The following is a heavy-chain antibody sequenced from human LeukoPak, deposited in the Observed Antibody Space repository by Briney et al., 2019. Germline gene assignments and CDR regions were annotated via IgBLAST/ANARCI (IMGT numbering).Heavy chain of an antibody. V-gene: IGHV3-30*18. CDR2: ISYDGSNK. J-gene: IGHJ4*02. Sequence: PGGSLRLSCAASGFTFSGYGMHWVRQAPGKGLEWVAVISYDGSNKYYADSVKGRFTISRDNSKNTLYLQMNSLRAEDTAVYYCAKDGSWGFFDFDYWGQGTLVTVSS. CDR1: GFTFSGYG. D-gene: IGHD2-15*01. CDR3: AKDGSWGFFDFDY.